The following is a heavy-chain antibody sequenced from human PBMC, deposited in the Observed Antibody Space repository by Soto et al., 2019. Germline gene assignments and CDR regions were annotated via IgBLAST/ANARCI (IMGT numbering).Heavy chain of an antibody. CDR2: VDPNGGGS. CDR1: GYSFTDYK. D-gene: IGHD4-17*01. V-gene: IGHV1-2*04. J-gene: IGHJ4*02. CDR3: ATWVDYGDFEGFDF. Sequence: QGQLLQSGAEVKKPGASVKVSCKTSGYSFTDYKLHWVRQAPGQGLELMGWVDPNGGGSNSAQKFQGSVTMTWDTSITTAYLDLTRLTTNDTATYFCATWVDYGDFEGFDFWGQGTLVTVSS.